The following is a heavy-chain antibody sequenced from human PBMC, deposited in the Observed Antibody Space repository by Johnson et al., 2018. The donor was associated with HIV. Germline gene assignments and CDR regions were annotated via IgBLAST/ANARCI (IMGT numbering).Heavy chain of an antibody. Sequence: QVQLVESGGGVVQPGGSLRLSCAASGFTFSNAWMSWVRQAPGKGLGWVAVISYDGNNKYYADSVKGRFIISRDNSKNTRYLQMDSLRAEDTAVYYCARAIRSLGINTGYDAFDIWGQGTMVTVSS. CDR2: ISYDGNNK. J-gene: IGHJ3*02. V-gene: IGHV3-30*03. CDR3: ARAIRSLGINTGYDAFDI. CDR1: GFTFSNAW. D-gene: IGHD7-27*01.